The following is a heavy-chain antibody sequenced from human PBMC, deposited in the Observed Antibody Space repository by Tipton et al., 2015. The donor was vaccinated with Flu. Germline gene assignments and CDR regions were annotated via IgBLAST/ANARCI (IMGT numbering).Heavy chain of an antibody. D-gene: IGHD3-10*01. CDR3: ARGLSGSGSYQRRYFDS. Sequence: TLSLTCTVSGGSISSYYWSWIRQPPGKGLEWIGSISHNGRTYYKPSLKSRVTVSLDTSKNQFSLKLTSVTAADTAVYYCARGLSGSGSYQRRYFDSWGQGTLVTVSS. J-gene: IGHJ4*02. CDR2: ISHNGRT. V-gene: IGHV4-59*04. CDR1: GGSISSYY.